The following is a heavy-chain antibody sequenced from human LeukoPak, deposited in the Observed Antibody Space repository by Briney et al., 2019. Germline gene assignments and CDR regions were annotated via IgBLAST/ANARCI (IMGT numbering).Heavy chain of an antibody. CDR1: GGTFSSYA. J-gene: IGHJ6*02. Sequence: SVKVSCKASGGTFSSYAISWVRQAPGQGLEWMGGIIPIFGTANYAQKFEGRVTITADESTSTAYMELSSLRSEDTAVYYCAEGFGIGSNCRSTSGEVGYYYYGMDVWGQGTTVTVSS. CDR3: AEGFGIGSNCRSTSGEVGYYYYGMDV. D-gene: IGHD2-2*01. V-gene: IGHV1-69*13. CDR2: IIPIFGTA.